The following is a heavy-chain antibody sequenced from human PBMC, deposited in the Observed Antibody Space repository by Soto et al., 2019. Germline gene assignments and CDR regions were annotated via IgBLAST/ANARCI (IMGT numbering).Heavy chain of an antibody. Sequence: QVQLQESGPGLVKPSQTLSLTCTVSGGSISNVGYFWSWIRQPPGKGLEWIGFIYHTGTTYYNSSLRSRVRISIDTSKSQFSLKLNSVTAADTAVYYCARVMAAMQNWLDPWGQGTLVTVSP. CDR1: GGSISNVGYF. D-gene: IGHD2-2*01. J-gene: IGHJ5*02. CDR3: ARVMAAMQNWLDP. V-gene: IGHV4-30-4*01. CDR2: IYHTGTT.